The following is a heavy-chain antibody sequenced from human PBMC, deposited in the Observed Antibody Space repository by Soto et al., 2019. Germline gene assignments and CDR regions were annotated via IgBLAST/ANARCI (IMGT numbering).Heavy chain of an antibody. Sequence: ASVKVSCKASGYTFTGYYMHWARQAPGPGLEWMGWINPYSGGTNYAQKFQGRVTMTRDTSISTAYMELSKMRSDDKAVYYCARDWYYYDSSRYYYVFVCFDDCGQGTLVTAAS. CDR2: INPYSGGT. CDR3: ARDWYYYDSSRYYYVFVCFDD. CDR1: GYTFTGYY. D-gene: IGHD3-22*01. J-gene: IGHJ4*02. V-gene: IGHV1-2*02.